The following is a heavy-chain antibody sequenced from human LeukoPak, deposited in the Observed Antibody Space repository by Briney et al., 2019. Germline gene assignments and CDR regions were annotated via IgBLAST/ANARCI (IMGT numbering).Heavy chain of an antibody. CDR1: GFTFSSYA. J-gene: IGHJ4*02. CDR3: AKSEGYNWALYFDY. D-gene: IGHD1-1*01. V-gene: IGHV3-23*01. CDR2: ISGSGGST. Sequence: GGSLRLSCAASGFTFSSYAMSWVRQAPGKGLEWVSAISGSGGSTYYADSVKGRFTISRDNSKNTLYLQMNSLRAEDTAVYYCAKSEGYNWALYFDYWGQGTLVTVSP.